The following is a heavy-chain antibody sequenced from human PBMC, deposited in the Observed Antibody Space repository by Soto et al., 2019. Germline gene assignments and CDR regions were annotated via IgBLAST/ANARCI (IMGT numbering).Heavy chain of an antibody. Sequence: ASVKVFCKASGYTFTGYYIHWVRQAPGQGLEWMGWINPDSGGTNYAQKFQGRVTMTRDTSISTAYVELSRLRSDDTAVYYCARGQYSSSWHSTYYFDYWGQGALVTVSS. CDR1: GYTFTGYY. CDR3: ARGQYSSSWHSTYYFDY. D-gene: IGHD6-13*01. V-gene: IGHV1-2*02. CDR2: INPDSGGT. J-gene: IGHJ4*02.